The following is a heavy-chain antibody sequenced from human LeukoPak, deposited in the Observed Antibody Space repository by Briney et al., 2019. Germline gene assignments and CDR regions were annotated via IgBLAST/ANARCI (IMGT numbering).Heavy chain of an antibody. D-gene: IGHD2-2*01. V-gene: IGHV4-31*03. J-gene: IGHJ4*02. CDR2: IYYSGIT. CDR1: GGSISSSAYY. CDR3: ARDGDCSSDSCYFDY. Sequence: SETLSLTCTVSGGSISSSAYYWSWIRQHPGKGLEWTGYIYYSGITYYNPSLKSRVTISVDTSKNQFSLNLSSVTAADTAVYYCARDGDCSSDSCYFDYWGQGILVTVSS.